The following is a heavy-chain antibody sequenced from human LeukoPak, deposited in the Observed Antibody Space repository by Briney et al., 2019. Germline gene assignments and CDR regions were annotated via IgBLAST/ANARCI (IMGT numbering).Heavy chain of an antibody. D-gene: IGHD3-22*01. Sequence: ASVKVSCKASGYTFTNYGINWVRQAPGQGLEGMGWISAYNGHTNYAQILQGRVTMTTDTSTSTAYMELRSLRSDDTAVYYCARVKTMIIVVSLFDYWGQGTLVTVSS. J-gene: IGHJ4*02. CDR2: ISAYNGHT. CDR1: GYTFTNYG. V-gene: IGHV1-18*01. CDR3: ARVKTMIIVVSLFDY.